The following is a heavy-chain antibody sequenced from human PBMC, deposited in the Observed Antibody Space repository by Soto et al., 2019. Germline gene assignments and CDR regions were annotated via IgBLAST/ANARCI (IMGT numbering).Heavy chain of an antibody. D-gene: IGHD3-16*02. CDR2: IYWDDDK. CDR3: AHRGSHDYIWGSYLDNWFDP. V-gene: IGHV2-5*02. CDR1: GFSLSTSGVG. J-gene: IGHJ5*02. Sequence: QITLKESGPTLVKPTQTLTLTCTFSGFSLSTSGVGVGWIRQPPGKALEWLVLIYWDDDKRYSPSLKSRLTITKDTSKNQVVLTMTNMDPVDTATYYCAHRGSHDYIWGSYLDNWFDPWGQGTLVTVSS.